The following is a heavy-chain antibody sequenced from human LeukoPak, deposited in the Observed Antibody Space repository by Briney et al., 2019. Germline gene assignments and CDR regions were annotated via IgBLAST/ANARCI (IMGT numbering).Heavy chain of an antibody. CDR2: IYYGGST. J-gene: IGHJ5*02. CDR1: GGSISSYY. Sequence: SETLSLTCTVSGGSISSYYWSWIRQPPGKGLEWIGYIYYGGSTNYNPSLKSRVTISVDTSKNQFSLKLSSVTAADTAVYYCARDRHSSGWPNWFDPWGQGTLVTVSS. V-gene: IGHV4-59*01. CDR3: ARDRHSSGWPNWFDP. D-gene: IGHD6-19*01.